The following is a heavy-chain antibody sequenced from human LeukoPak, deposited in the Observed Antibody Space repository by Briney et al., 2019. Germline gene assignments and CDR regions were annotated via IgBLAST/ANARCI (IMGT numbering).Heavy chain of an antibody. CDR1: GGTFSSYA. J-gene: IGHJ4*02. Sequence: ASVKVSCKASGGTFSSYAISWVRQAPGQGLEWMGGIIPIFGTANYAQKFQGRVTMTRDTSTSTVYMELSSLRSEDTAVYYCAREGGSYSFDYWGQGTLVTVSS. V-gene: IGHV1-69*05. CDR2: IIPIFGTA. D-gene: IGHD1-26*01. CDR3: AREGGSYSFDY.